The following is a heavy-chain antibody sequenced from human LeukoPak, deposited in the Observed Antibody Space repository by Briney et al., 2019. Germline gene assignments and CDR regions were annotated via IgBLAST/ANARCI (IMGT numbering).Heavy chain of an antibody. V-gene: IGHV1-46*03. CDR2: INPSGGST. CDR1: GYTFTSYY. D-gene: IGHD6-13*01. J-gene: IGHJ4*02. Sequence: ASVEVSCKASGYTFTSYYMHWVRQAPGQGLEWMGIINPSGGSTSYAQKFQGRVTMTRDTSTSTVYMELSSLRSEDTAVYYCVSSSWSPRPLDYWGQGTLVTVSS. CDR3: VSSSWSPRPLDY.